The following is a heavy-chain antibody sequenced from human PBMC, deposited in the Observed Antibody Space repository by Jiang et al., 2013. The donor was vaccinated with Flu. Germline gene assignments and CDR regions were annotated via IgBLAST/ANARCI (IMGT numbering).Heavy chain of an antibody. D-gene: IGHD3-22*01. J-gene: IGHJ5*02. V-gene: IGHV4-59*01. CDR2: IYYSGST. CDR1: GGSISGYY. Sequence: PGLVKPSETLSLTCTVSGGSISGYYWSWIRQPPGKGLEWIGYIYYSGSTNYNPSLKSRVTISVDTSKNQFSLNLSSVTAADTAVYYCARVGGTMMHWFDPWGRGTLVTVSS. CDR3: ARVGGTMMHWFDP.